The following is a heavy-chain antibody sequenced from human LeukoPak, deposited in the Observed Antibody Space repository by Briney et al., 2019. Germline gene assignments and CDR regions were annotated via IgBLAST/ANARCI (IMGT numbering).Heavy chain of an antibody. CDR3: ASIGRMAIDDAFDI. V-gene: IGHV3-21*01. CDR1: GFTFSRYT. D-gene: IGHD5-24*01. CDR2: ISSSSSYI. J-gene: IGHJ3*02. Sequence: GGSLRLSCAASGFTFSRYTMNWVRQAPGKGLEWVSSISSSSSYIYYADSVKGRFTISRDNAKNSLYLQMNSLRAEDTAVYYRASIGRMAIDDAFDIWGQGTMVTVSS.